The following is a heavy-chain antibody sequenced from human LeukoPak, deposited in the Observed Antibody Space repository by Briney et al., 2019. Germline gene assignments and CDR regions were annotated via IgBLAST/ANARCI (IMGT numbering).Heavy chain of an antibody. Sequence: PGGSLRLSCAASGFTFSTYAMNWVRQAPGKGLEWVSGISGSGDSTYYADSVKGRFTISKDNSKNTLYLQMNSLSADDTAVYYCAKGDWGDYWGQGTLVTVSS. V-gene: IGHV3-23*01. CDR1: GFTFSTYA. D-gene: IGHD7-27*01. J-gene: IGHJ4*02. CDR3: AKGDWGDY. CDR2: ISGSGDST.